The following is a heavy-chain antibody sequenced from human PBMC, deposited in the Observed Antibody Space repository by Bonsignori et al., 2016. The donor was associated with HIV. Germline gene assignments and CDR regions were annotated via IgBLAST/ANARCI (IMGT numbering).Heavy chain of an antibody. D-gene: IGHD1-26*01. V-gene: IGHV1-2*02. Sequence: ASVKVSCKASGYTFTGYYMHWVRQAPGQGLEWMGWINPNSGGTNYAQKFQGRVTMTRDTSISTAYMELSRLRSDDTAVYYCARVQAGYLPLGASRVRFDYWGQGTLVTVSS. CDR3: ARVQAGYLPLGASRVRFDY. CDR2: INPNSGGT. J-gene: IGHJ4*02. CDR1: GYTFTGYY.